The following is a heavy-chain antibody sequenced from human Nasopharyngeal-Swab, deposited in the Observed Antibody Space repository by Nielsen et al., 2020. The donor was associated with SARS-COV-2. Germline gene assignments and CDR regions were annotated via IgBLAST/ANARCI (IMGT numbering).Heavy chain of an antibody. CDR2: ISSSSYI. CDR3: ARVGGYYDSSGYGGDFDY. V-gene: IGHV3-21*01. Sequence: LSLTCAASGFPFSSYSMNWVRQAPGKGLEWVSSISSSSYIYYADSVKGRFTISRDNAKNSLYLQMNSLRAEDTAVYYCARVGGYYDSSGYGGDFDYWGQGTLVTVSS. J-gene: IGHJ4*02. CDR1: GFPFSSYS. D-gene: IGHD3-22*01.